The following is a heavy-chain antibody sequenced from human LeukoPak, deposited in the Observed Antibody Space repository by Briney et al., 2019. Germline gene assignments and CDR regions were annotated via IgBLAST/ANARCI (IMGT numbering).Heavy chain of an antibody. CDR1: GFTFSSYA. D-gene: IGHD3-22*01. J-gene: IGHJ4*02. CDR3: ARAQIVVVSTTHFDN. CDR2: ISGSGGST. Sequence: GGSLRLSCAASGFTFSSYAMSWVRQAPGKGLEWVSAISGSGGSTYYADSVKGRFTISRDNSKNTLYLQMNSLRAEDTAVYYCARAQIVVVSTTHFDNWGQGTLVTVSS. V-gene: IGHV3-23*01.